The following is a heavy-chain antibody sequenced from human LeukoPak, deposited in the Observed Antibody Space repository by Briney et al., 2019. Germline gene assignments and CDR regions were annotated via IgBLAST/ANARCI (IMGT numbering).Heavy chain of an antibody. CDR3: ARAPSRYFDRYYFDY. D-gene: IGHD3-9*01. Sequence: GGSLRLSWAASGFTFSSYGMHWVRQAPGKGLEWVAVIWYDGSNKYYADSVKGRFTISRDNSKNTLYLQMNSLRAEDTAVYYCARAPSRYFDRYYFDYWGQGTLVTVSS. CDR1: GFTFSSYG. V-gene: IGHV3-33*01. CDR2: IWYDGSNK. J-gene: IGHJ4*02.